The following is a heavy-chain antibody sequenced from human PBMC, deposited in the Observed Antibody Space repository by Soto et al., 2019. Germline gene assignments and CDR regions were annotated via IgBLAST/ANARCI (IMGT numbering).Heavy chain of an antibody. V-gene: IGHV1-69*13. Sequence: GASVKVSCKASGGTFSSYNMSWVRQAPGQGLEWMGGIIPIFGTTTYAQKFQGRVTITAYESTSTVYMELSSLRGEDTAVYYCARGSLSTLPLYYGMDVWGQGTTVTVSS. D-gene: IGHD2-15*01. CDR3: ARGSLSTLPLYYGMDV. CDR1: GGTFSSYN. J-gene: IGHJ6*02. CDR2: IIPIFGTT.